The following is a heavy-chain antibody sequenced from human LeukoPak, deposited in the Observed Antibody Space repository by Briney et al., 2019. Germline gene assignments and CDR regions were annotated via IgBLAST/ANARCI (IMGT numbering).Heavy chain of an antibody. CDR1: GGSISSYY. V-gene: IGHV4-59*01. D-gene: IGHD5-24*01. Sequence: PSGTLSLTCTVSGGSISSYYWSWIRQPPGKGLEWIGYIYYSRSTNYNPSLKSRVTISVDTSKNQFSLKLSSVTAADTAVYYCAIQGYNSYFDYWGQGTLVTVSS. CDR2: IYYSRST. J-gene: IGHJ4*02. CDR3: AIQGYNSYFDY.